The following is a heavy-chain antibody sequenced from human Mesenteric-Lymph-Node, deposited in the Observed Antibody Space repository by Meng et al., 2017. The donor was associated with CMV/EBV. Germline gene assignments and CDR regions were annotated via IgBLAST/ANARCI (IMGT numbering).Heavy chain of an antibody. CDR1: GFTVSSNY. CDR3: AGGYSYGDY. J-gene: IGHJ4*02. Sequence: GESLKISCAASGFTVSSNYMSWVRQAPGKGLEWVSVIYSGGSTYYADSVKGRFTISRDNSKNTLYLQMNSLRAEDTAVYYCAGGYSYGDYWGQGTLVTVSS. CDR2: IYSGGST. D-gene: IGHD5-18*01. V-gene: IGHV3-53*01.